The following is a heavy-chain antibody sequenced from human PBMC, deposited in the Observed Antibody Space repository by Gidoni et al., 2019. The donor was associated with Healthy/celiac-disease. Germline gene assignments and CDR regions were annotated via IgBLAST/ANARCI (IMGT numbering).Heavy chain of an antibody. CDR2: IYWDDDK. CDR1: GFSLSTSGVG. CDR3: AHRRDVSGEGLYYYYGMDV. D-gene: IGHD1-1*01. V-gene: IGHV2-5*02. Sequence: QITLKESGPTLVKPTQTLTLTCTFSGFSLSTSGVGVGWIRQPPGKALECLALIYWDDDKSYSPSLKSRLTITKDTSKNQVVLTMTNMDPVDTATYYCAHRRDVSGEGLYYYYGMDVWGQGTTVTVSS. J-gene: IGHJ6*02.